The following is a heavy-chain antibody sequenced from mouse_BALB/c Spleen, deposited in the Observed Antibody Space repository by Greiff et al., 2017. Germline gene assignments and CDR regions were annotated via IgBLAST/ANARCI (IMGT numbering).Heavy chain of an antibody. V-gene: IGHV1S34*01. CDR3: AFNYGNERAAMDY. D-gene: IGHD1-1*01. J-gene: IGHJ4*01. CDR1: GYSFTGYY. Sequence: LVKTGASVKISCKASGYSFTGYYMHWVKQSHGKSLEWIGYISCYNGATSYNQKFKGKAPFTLDTSSSTAYMQFNSLTSEDSAVYYCAFNYGNERAAMDYWGQGTSVTVSS. CDR2: ISCYNGAT.